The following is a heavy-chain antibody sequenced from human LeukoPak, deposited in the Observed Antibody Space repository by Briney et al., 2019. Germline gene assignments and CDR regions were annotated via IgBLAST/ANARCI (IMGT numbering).Heavy chain of an antibody. J-gene: IGHJ4*02. V-gene: IGHV1-69*13. CDR2: IIPIFGTA. CDR3: AKGQYSSGWYPFDY. Sequence: ASVKVSCKASGYTFTGYYMHWVRQAPGQGLEWMGGIIPIFGTANYAQKFQGRVTITADESTSTAYMELSSLRSEDTAVYYCAKGQYSSGWYPFDYWGQGTLVTVSS. CDR1: GYTFTGYY. D-gene: IGHD6-19*01.